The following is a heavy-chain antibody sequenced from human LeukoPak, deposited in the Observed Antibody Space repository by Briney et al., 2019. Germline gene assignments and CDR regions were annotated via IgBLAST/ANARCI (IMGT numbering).Heavy chain of an antibody. V-gene: IGHV4-31*03. J-gene: IGHJ4*02. D-gene: IGHD3-16*02. CDR2: IYYSGST. CDR3: ARGGYDYVWGSYRPVHFDY. CDR1: GGSISSGGYY. Sequence: SQTLSLTCTVSGGSISSGGYYWSWIRQHPGKGLEWIGYIYYSGSTYYNPSLKSRVTISVDTSKNQFSLKLSSVTAADTAMYYCARGGYDYVWGSYRPVHFDYWGQGTLVTVSS.